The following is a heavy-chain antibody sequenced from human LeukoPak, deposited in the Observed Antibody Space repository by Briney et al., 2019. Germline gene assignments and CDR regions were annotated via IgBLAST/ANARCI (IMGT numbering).Heavy chain of an antibody. Sequence: GGSLRLSCAASGFTFSSYAMHWVRQAPGKGLEWVAVIPYDGSNKYYADSVKGRFTISRDNSKNTLYLQMNSLRAEDTALYYCVRAYTTSGTYSEPWGQGTLVTVSS. D-gene: IGHD1-1*01. V-gene: IGHV3-30*04. J-gene: IGHJ4*02. CDR2: IPYDGSNK. CDR3: VRAYTTSGTYSEP. CDR1: GFTFSSYA.